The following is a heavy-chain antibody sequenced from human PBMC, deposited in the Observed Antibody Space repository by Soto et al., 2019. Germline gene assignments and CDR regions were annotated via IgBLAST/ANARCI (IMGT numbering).Heavy chain of an antibody. V-gene: IGHV3-15*01. Sequence: GGSLRLSCAASGFTFNTAWLTWVRQAPGKGLEWVGRIKGKPDGGATDYAALVEGRFMISRDDSQNTVFLQMNSPKTDNTAVYYCTAGSPLNYWGPGTLVTVSS. J-gene: IGHJ4*02. CDR1: GFTFNTAW. CDR2: IKGKPDGGAT. CDR3: TAGSPLNY.